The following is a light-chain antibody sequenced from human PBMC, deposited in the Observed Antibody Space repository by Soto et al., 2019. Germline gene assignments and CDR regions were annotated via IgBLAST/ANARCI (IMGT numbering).Light chain of an antibody. CDR2: AAS. CDR3: QRYNTGPQDT. V-gene: IGKV1-27*01. CDR1: QGISNY. Sequence: DIQMTQSPSSLSASVGDRVTITCRASQGISNYLAWYQQKPGKAPKLLIYAASTLLSGVPSRFSGSGSGTDFTLTISSLQPEDVATYFCQRYNTGPQDTFGQGTKLEIK. J-gene: IGKJ2*01.